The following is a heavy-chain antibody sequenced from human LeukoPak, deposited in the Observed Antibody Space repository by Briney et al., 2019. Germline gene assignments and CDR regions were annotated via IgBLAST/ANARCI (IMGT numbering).Heavy chain of an antibody. V-gene: IGHV3-23*01. D-gene: IGHD2-8*01. CDR3: AKDNGVSFDAFDI. J-gene: IGHJ3*02. Sequence: PGGSLRLYSSASGFTFSSYAMRWLGQAPGNGLEWFLTICWSGSSTNYADSVKGRFTITRDNSKNTLYLQMNSLRAEDTAVYYCAKDNGVSFDAFDIWGQGTMVTVSS. CDR1: GFTFSSYA. CDR2: ICWSGSST.